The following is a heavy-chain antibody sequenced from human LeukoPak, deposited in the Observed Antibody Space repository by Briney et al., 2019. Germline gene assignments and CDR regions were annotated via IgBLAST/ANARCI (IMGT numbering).Heavy chain of an antibody. CDR2: INSDGIRT. Sequence: GGSLRLSCAASGFTFNSFWMYWVRQVPGKGLLWVARINSDGIRTSHADSVQGRFTISRDNANNTLYLQMNSLRVEDTAVYYCAKNHLGYCSSTSCYHFDYWGQGTLVTVSS. CDR3: AKNHLGYCSSTSCYHFDY. V-gene: IGHV3-74*01. J-gene: IGHJ4*02. CDR1: GFTFNSFW. D-gene: IGHD2-2*01.